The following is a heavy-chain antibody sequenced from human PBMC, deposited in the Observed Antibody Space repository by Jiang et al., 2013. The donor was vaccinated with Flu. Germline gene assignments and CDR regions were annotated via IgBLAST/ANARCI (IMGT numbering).Heavy chain of an antibody. CDR2: INPSGGST. CDR3: AEGGCWYNNKYYFDY. CDR1: GYTFTSYY. J-gene: IGHJ4*02. Sequence: QSGAEVKKPGASVKVSCKASGYTFTSYYMHWVRQAPGQGLEWMGIINPSGGSTSYAQKFQGRVTMTRDTSTSTVYMELSSLRSEDTAVYYCAEGGCWYNNKYYFDYVGPGNPGHRLL. V-gene: IGHV1-46*01. D-gene: IGHD1-1*01.